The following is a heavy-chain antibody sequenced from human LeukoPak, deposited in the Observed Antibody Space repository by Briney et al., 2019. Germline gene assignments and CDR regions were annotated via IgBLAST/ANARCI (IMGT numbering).Heavy chain of an antibody. D-gene: IGHD4-23*01. CDR1: GYTLTELS. J-gene: IGHJ4*02. Sequence: ASVKVSCTVSGYTLTELSMHWVRQAPGKGLEWMGGFDPEDGETIYAQKFQGRVTMTEDTSTDTAYMELSSLRSEDTAVYYCATDIRSTVEFDYWGQGTLVTVSS. CDR2: FDPEDGET. CDR3: ATDIRSTVEFDY. V-gene: IGHV1-24*01.